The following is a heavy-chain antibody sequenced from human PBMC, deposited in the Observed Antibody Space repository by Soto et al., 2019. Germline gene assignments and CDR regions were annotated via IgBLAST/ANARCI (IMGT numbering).Heavy chain of an antibody. CDR2: ISTTGNT. D-gene: IGHD1-7*01. V-gene: IGHV4-4*07. Sequence: SETLSLTCTVSGAAITSFSWSWIRQSAGKRLEWIGRISTTGNTHYNPSLESRVSLSLDTSMNQFSLTVTSVTAADTAVYYCARESGENWTYEAYWGQGALVTVSS. CDR1: GAAITSFS. CDR3: ARESGENWTYEAY. J-gene: IGHJ4*02.